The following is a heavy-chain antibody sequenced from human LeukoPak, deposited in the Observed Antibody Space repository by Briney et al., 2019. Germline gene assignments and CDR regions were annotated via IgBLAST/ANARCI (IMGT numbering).Heavy chain of an antibody. CDR3: ARKLGTGRHRFLEWYFDL. CDR2: IHYTGST. CDR1: GASIANYY. V-gene: IGHV4-59*01. J-gene: IGHJ2*01. Sequence: SETLSLTCTLSGASIANYYWSWIRQPPGKRMEWIGYIHYTGSTNYNPSLKSRVSLSIDTSRDQFSLRLSSVTAADTAVYYCARKLGTGRHRFLEWYFDLWGRGTLVTVTS. D-gene: IGHD7-27*01.